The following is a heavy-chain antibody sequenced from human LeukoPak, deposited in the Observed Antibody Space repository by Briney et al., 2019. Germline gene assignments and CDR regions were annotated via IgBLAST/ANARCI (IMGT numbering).Heavy chain of an antibody. V-gene: IGHV1-69*02. J-gene: IGHJ4*02. D-gene: IGHD3-22*01. CDR2: MIPILGIA. CDR3: SQGYYYDSSGSFDY. Sequence: GASVQVSCKASGGIFISYTISWVRQAPAQGPEWMGRMIPILGIANYPQKILASGTINADKSTSTAYMALSSQRSEDTDVYYCSQGYYYDSSGSFDYWGQGTLVTVPS. CDR1: GGIFISYT.